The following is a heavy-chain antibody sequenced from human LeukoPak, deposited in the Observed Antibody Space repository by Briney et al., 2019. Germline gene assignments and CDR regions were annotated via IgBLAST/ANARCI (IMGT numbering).Heavy chain of an antibody. J-gene: IGHJ6*04. CDR2: ISSSGSTI. CDR1: GFTFSSYW. V-gene: IGHV3-48*04. D-gene: IGHD3-10*02. Sequence: GGSLRLSCAASGFTFSSYWMSWVRQAPGKGLEWVSYISSSGSTIYYADSVKGRFTISRDNAKDSLYLQMNSLRAEDTAVYYCAELGITMIGGVWGKGTTVTISS. CDR3: AELGITMIGGV.